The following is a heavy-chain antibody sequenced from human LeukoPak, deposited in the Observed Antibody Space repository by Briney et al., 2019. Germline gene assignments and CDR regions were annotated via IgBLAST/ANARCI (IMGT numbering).Heavy chain of an antibody. CDR2: IIPILGIA. J-gene: IGHJ5*02. D-gene: IGHD2-2*02. CDR1: GGTFSSYT. CDR3: ARGLSEYCSSTSCYTLNWFDP. V-gene: IGHV1-69*02. Sequence: RASVKVSCKASGGTFSSYTISWVRQAPGQGLEWMGRIIPILGIAIYAQKFQGRVTITADKSTSTAYMELSSLRSEDTAVYYCARGLSEYCSSTSCYTLNWFDPWGQGTLVTVSS.